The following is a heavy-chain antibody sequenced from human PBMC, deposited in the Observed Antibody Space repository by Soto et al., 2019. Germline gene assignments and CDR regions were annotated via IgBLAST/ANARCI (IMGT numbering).Heavy chain of an antibody. Sequence: GGSLRLSCAASGFTFSSYDMHWVRQATGKGLEWVSAIGTAGDTYYPGSVKGRFTISRDNAKNSLYLQMNSLRAEDTALYYCAKGLRDSSSSSRHYYYYMDVWGKGTTVTASS. CDR2: IGTAGDT. D-gene: IGHD6-6*01. V-gene: IGHV3-13*01. J-gene: IGHJ6*03. CDR1: GFTFSSYD. CDR3: AKGLRDSSSSSRHYYYYMDV.